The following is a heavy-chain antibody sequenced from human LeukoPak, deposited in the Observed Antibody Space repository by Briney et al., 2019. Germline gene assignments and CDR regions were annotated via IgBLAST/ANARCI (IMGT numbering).Heavy chain of an antibody. V-gene: IGHV4-61*02. Sequence: PSETLSLTCTVSGGSINSGNYFWSWIRQPAGKGLEWLGRIYTRGSTDYNPSLKSRVTISVDTSENQFSLKLTSVTAADTAVYYCARGTYPLYYFDYWGQGTLVSVSS. CDR3: ARGTYPLYYFDY. CDR1: GGSINSGNYF. CDR2: IYTRGST. J-gene: IGHJ4*02. D-gene: IGHD1-14*01.